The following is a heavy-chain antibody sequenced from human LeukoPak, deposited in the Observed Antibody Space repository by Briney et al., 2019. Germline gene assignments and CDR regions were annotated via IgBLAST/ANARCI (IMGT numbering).Heavy chain of an antibody. CDR1: GYSFTNYW. V-gene: IGHV5-51*01. CDR3: ARVGTSAYYFDY. D-gene: IGHD1-26*01. CDR2: IYPGDSDT. Sequence: GESLKISCKGSGYSFTNYWIAWVRQMPGKGLEWMGIIYPGDSDTRYSPSFQGQVTISADKSFTTAYLQWSSLKASDTAMYYCARVGTSAYYFDYWGQGTLVTVSS. J-gene: IGHJ4*02.